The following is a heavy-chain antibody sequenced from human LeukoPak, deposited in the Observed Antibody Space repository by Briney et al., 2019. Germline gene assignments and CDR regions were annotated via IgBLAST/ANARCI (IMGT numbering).Heavy chain of an antibody. CDR2: IYWNSGDI. CDR1: GFTFDDYA. V-gene: IGHV3-9*01. CDR3: VKDGTRSLRGWFDP. Sequence: PGRSLRLSWAASGFTFDDYAMHWVRQAPGKGLEWVSGIYWNSGDIGYADSVKGRFTISRDNAKNSLFLQMNSLRAEDTALYFCVKDGTRSLRGWFDPWGQGTLVTVSS. J-gene: IGHJ5*02.